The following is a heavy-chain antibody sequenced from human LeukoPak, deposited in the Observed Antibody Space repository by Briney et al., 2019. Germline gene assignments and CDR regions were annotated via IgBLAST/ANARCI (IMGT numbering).Heavy chain of an antibody. J-gene: IGHJ4*02. Sequence: ASVKVSSKASGYTFTGYYMHWVRQAPGQGLEWMGWNNPNSGGTNYAQKFQGRVTMTRDTSISTAYMELSRLRSDDTALYYCARERYYSSGNYNNRIDYWGQGTLVTVSS. CDR1: GYTFTGYY. CDR3: ARERYYSSGNYNNRIDY. CDR2: NNPNSGGT. V-gene: IGHV1-2*02. D-gene: IGHD3-10*01.